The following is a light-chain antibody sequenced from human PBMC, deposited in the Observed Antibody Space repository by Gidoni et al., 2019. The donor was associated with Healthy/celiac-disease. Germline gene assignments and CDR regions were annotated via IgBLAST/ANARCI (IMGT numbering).Light chain of an antibody. V-gene: IGKV1-39*01. CDR1: QSTSSY. CDR3: KQSYGTPWT. CDR2: AAS. Sequence: DIQMTQSPSSLSASVGDRVTITCRASQSTSSYFNWYQQKPGKAPKLLIYAASSLESGVPSRFSGSGSGTDFTLTISSLQPEDFATYYCKQSYGTPWTFGQGTKVEIK. J-gene: IGKJ1*01.